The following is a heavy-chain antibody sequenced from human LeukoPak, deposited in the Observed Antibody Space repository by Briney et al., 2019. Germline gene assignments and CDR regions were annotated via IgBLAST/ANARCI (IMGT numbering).Heavy chain of an antibody. CDR2: INPDGSTT. J-gene: IGHJ4*02. D-gene: IGHD3-22*01. CDR3: AREFEPYYDSSGYYSFGY. Sequence: GGSLRLSCAASGFTFSRYWIHWVRQAPGKGLEWVSRINPDGSTTTHADSVTGRFTISRDNAKNSLYLQMNSLRAEDTAVYYCAREFEPYYDSSGYYSFGYWGQGTLVTVSS. V-gene: IGHV3-74*01. CDR1: GFTFSRYW.